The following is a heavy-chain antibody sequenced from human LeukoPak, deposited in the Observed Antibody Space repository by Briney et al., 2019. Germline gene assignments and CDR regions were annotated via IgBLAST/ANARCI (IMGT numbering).Heavy chain of an antibody. D-gene: IGHD2-2*01. CDR3: AKGCSTTSCYGD. CDR2: ISGSGSYI. V-gene: IGHV3-21*01. J-gene: IGHJ4*02. Sequence: GGSLRLSCAASGLTFSSFTMDWVRQAPGKGLEWVSSISGSGSYIYYADSLKGRFTISRDNAKNSLYLQMNSLRPEDTAVCYCAKGCSTTSCYGDWGQGTLVTVSS. CDR1: GLTFSSFT.